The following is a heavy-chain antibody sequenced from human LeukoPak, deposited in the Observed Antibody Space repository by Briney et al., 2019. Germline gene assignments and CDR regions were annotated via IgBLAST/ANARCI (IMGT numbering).Heavy chain of an antibody. J-gene: IGHJ6*02. CDR1: GDSIGSSHYY. D-gene: IGHD2-15*01. CDR2: IYVDGRT. Sequence: SGTLSLTCTISGDSIGSSHYYWVWIRQRPGKGLEWVGSIYVDGRTYYNEALKSRVTIFSDTTKVQLYLRLSSVTTTDTAIYYCARRSHCTGGSCPSVWGQGTTVTVSS. CDR3: ARRSHCTGGSCPSV. V-gene: IGHV4-39*01.